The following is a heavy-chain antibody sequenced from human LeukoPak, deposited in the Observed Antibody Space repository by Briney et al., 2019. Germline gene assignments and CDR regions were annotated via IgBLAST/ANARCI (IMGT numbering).Heavy chain of an antibody. V-gene: IGHV1-69*13. CDR1: GGTFSSYA. CDR2: IIPIFGTA. CDR3: ARDRVPKLGITDAFDI. Sequence: SVKVSCKASGGTFSSYAISWVRQAPGQGLEWMGGIIPIFGTANYAQKFQGRVTITADESTSTAYMELSSLRSEDTAVYYCARDRVPKLGITDAFDIWGQGTMVTVSS. D-gene: IGHD7-27*01. J-gene: IGHJ3*02.